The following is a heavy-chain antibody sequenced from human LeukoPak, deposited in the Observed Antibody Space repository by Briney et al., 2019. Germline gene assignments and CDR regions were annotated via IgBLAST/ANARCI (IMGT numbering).Heavy chain of an antibody. CDR2: VYTSGNT. J-gene: IGHJ4*02. Sequence: SQTLSLTCTVSGGSITSGDYYRSWIRQPAGKGLEWIGRVYTSGNTLYNPSLKSRVAISIDRSKNQFSLKLTSVTAADTALYHCARGGTIFTFFDYWGQGIVVTVSS. D-gene: IGHD5-24*01. V-gene: IGHV4-61*02. CDR3: ARGGTIFTFFDY. CDR1: GGSITSGDYY.